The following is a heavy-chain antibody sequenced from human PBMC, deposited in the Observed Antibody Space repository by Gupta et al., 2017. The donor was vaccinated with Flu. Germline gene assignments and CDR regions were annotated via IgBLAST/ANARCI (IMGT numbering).Heavy chain of an antibody. CDR1: GFTFSSYW. Sequence: EVQLVESGGGLVQPGGSLRLSCAASGFTFSSYWMSWVRQAPGKGLEWVANIKQDGSEKYYVDSVKGRFTISRDNAKNSLYLQMNSLRAEDTAVYYCARVVPAAIDWFDPWGQGTLVTVSS. D-gene: IGHD2-2*02. CDR2: IKQDGSEK. J-gene: IGHJ5*02. V-gene: IGHV3-7*01. CDR3: ARVVPAAIDWFDP.